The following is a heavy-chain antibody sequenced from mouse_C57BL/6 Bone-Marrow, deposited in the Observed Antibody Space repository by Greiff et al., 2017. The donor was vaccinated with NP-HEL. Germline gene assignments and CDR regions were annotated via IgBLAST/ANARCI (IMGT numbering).Heavy chain of an antibody. Sequence: VQLVESGPGLVQPSQSLSITCTVSGFSLTSYGVHWVRQSPGKGLEWLGVIWSGGSTDYNAAIISRLSISKDNSKSQVFFKMNSLQADDTAIYYCARNYGCERRFAYWGQGTLVTVSA. CDR2: IWSGGST. CDR1: GFSLTSYG. CDR3: ARNYGCERRFAY. V-gene: IGHV2-2*01. D-gene: IGHD2-2*01. J-gene: IGHJ3*01.